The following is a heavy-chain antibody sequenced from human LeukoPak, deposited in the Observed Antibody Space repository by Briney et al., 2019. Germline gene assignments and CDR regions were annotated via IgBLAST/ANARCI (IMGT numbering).Heavy chain of an antibody. J-gene: IGHJ4*02. D-gene: IGHD3-22*01. Sequence: PGGSLRLSCAASGFTFSSYAMSWVRQAPGKGLEWVAFIRSKTFGGTTEYAASVKGRFTISRDDSKSIAYLQMNSLKTEDTAVYYCLLNHRHYYDSSGYPDYWGQGTLVTVSS. CDR3: LLNHRHYYDSSGYPDY. V-gene: IGHV3-49*04. CDR1: GFTFSSYA. CDR2: IRSKTFGGTT.